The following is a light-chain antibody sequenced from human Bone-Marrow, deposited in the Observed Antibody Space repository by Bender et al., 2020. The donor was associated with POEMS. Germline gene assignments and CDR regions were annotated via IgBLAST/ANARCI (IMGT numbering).Light chain of an antibody. Sequence: SYGLTQPPSVSVSPGHTANITCSGDQLGDQYASWYQLKPGQSPVLVIYEDNKRPSGIPERFSGSNSENTATLIISRAEAGDEADYYCQVWDSASNHYVFGGGTKVTVL. V-gene: IGLV3-1*01. CDR3: QVWDSASNHYV. CDR2: EDN. CDR1: QLGDQY. J-gene: IGLJ1*01.